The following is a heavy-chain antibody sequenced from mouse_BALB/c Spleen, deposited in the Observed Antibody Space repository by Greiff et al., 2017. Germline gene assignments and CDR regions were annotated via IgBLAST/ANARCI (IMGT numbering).Heavy chain of an antibody. J-gene: IGHJ4*01. D-gene: IGHD2-4*01. CDR2: IRNKANGYTT. CDR1: GFTFTDYY. CDR3: ARALFSYDYDEGYYAMDY. V-gene: IGHV7-3*02. Sequence: EVQLVESGGGLVQPGGSLRLSCATSGFTFTDYYMSWVRQPPGKALEWLGFIRNKANGYTTEYSASVKGRFTISRDNSQSILYLQMNTLRAEDSATYYCARALFSYDYDEGYYAMDYWGQGTSVTVSS.